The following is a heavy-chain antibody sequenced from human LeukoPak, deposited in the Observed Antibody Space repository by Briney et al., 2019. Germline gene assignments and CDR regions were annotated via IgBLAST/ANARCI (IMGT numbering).Heavy chain of an antibody. V-gene: IGHV3-49*04. CDR1: GFTFGDYA. J-gene: IGHJ6*03. Sequence: GGSLRLSCTASGFTFGDYAMSGVRQAPGKGLEWVGFIRSKAYGGTTEYAASVKGRFTISRDDSKSIAYLQMNSLKTEDTAVYYCWGNYYYYMDVWGKGTTVTVSS. CDR3: WGNYYYYMDV. D-gene: IGHD7-27*01. CDR2: IRSKAYGGTT.